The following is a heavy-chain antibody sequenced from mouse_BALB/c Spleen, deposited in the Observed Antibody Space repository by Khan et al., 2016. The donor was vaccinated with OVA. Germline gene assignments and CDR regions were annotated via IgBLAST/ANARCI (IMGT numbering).Heavy chain of an antibody. CDR2: IWGDGNI. Sequence: VELVESGPGLVAPSQSLSITCTVSGFSLPSYGVSWVRQPPGKGLEWLGVIWGDGNINYHSALISRLSISTDNSKSQAFLKLNSLQTDDTATDYGANDCGSSYGWYFDVWGAGTTVTVSS. CDR1: GFSLPSYG. J-gene: IGHJ1*01. CDR3: ANDCGSSYGWYFDV. D-gene: IGHD1-1*01. V-gene: IGHV2-3*01.